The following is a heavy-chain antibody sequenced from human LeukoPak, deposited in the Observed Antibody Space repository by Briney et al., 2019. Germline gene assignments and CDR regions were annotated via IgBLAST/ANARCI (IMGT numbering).Heavy chain of an antibody. J-gene: IGHJ4*02. CDR1: GFTFSNYA. CDR2: ISGIGSST. CDR3: AKSFASVDVVATITDY. Sequence: GGSLRLSCAASGFTFSNYAMTWVRRAPGKGMEWVSGISGIGSSTYYTDSVKGRFTISRDNSKSTLYLQTNSLRAEDTAAYYCAKSFASVDVVATITDYWGQGTLVTVSS. D-gene: IGHD5-12*01. V-gene: IGHV3-23*01.